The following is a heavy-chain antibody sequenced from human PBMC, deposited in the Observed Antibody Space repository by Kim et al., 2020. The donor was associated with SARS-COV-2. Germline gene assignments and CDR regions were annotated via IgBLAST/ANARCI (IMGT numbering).Heavy chain of an antibody. CDR2: IYYSGST. D-gene: IGHD3-10*01. J-gene: IGHJ6*02. CDR3: ARDFQYGSGSFGGMDV. V-gene: IGHV4-59*13. CDR1: GGSISSYY. Sequence: SETLSLTCTVSGGSISSYYWSWIRQPPGKGLEWIGYIYYSGSTNYNPSLKSRVTISVDTSKNQFSLKLSSVTAADTAVYYCARDFQYGSGSFGGMDVWGQGTTVTVSS.